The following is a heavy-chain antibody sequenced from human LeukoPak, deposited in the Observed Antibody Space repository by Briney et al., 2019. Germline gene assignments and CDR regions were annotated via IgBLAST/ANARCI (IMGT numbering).Heavy chain of an antibody. V-gene: IGHV3-15*01. CDR2: IKSKTDGGTT. J-gene: IGHJ4*02. CDR1: GFTFSNAW. D-gene: IGHD6-19*01. Sequence: GGSLRLSCAASGFTFSNAWMSWVRQAPGKGLEWVGRIKSKTDGGTTDYAAPVKGRFTISRDNAKNSLYLQMNSLRAEDTAVYYCASLLNSGSYSIADYWGQGTLVTVSS. CDR3: ASLLNSGSYSIADY.